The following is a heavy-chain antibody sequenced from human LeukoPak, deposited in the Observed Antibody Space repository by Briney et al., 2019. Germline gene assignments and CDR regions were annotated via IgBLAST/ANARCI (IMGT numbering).Heavy chain of an antibody. V-gene: IGHV7-4-1*02. CDR1: GYTFISYA. D-gene: IGHD3-9*01. Sequence: ASVKVSCKASGYTFISYAMNWVRQAPGQGLEWMGWINTNTGNPTYAQGFTGRFVFSLDTSVSTAYPQISSLKAEDTAVYYCARGLLRYFDWLDFDYWGQGTLVTVSS. CDR3: ARGLLRYFDWLDFDY. J-gene: IGHJ4*02. CDR2: INTNTGNP.